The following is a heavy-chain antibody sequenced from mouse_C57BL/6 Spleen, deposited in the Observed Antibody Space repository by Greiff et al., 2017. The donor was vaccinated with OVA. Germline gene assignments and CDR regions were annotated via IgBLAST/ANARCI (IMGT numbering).Heavy chain of an antibody. CDR1: GYTFTSYG. CDR2: IYPRSGNT. J-gene: IGHJ2*01. CDR3: ARLYYSNYEALDY. V-gene: IGHV1-81*01. Sequence: VKLMESGAELARPGASVKLSCKASGYTFTSYGISWVKQRPGQGLEWIGKIYPRSGNTYYNEKFKGKATLTAAKSSSTAYMELRSLTSEDSAVYFFARLYYSNYEALDYWGQGTTLTVSS. D-gene: IGHD2-5*01.